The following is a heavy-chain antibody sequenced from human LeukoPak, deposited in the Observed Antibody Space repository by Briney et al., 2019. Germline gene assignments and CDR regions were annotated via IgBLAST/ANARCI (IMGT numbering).Heavy chain of an antibody. CDR3: ARWSGSVTARNYYYYMDV. V-gene: IGHV4-31*03. D-gene: IGHD1-26*01. J-gene: IGHJ6*03. CDR2: IYYSGST. CDR1: GGSISSGGYY. Sequence: KSSETLSLTCTVSGGSISSGGYYWRWIRQHPGKGLEWIGYIYYSGSTYYNPSLKSRDTISVDTSKNQFSLKLSSETAADTAVYYCARWSGSVTARNYYYYMDVWGEGTTVTVSS.